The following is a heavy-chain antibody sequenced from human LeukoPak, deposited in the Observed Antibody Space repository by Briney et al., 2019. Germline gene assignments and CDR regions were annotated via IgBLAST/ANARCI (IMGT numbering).Heavy chain of an antibody. J-gene: IGHJ3*02. D-gene: IGHD2-15*01. CDR2: IYPGDSDT. Sequence: GESLKISCKGSGYSFTSYWIGWVRQMPGKGLEWMGIIYPGDSDTRYSPSFQGQVTISADKSISTAYLQWSSLKASDTAMYYCARRGPVVVAATGRAFDIWGQGTMVTVSS. V-gene: IGHV5-51*01. CDR1: GYSFTSYW. CDR3: ARRGPVVVAATGRAFDI.